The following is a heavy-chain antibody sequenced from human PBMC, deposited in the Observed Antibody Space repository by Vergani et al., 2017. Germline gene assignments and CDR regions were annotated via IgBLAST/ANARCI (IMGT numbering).Heavy chain of an antibody. CDR1: GYTFIEYD. CDR3: ARDGVHDSSGYYPY. D-gene: IGHD3-22*01. V-gene: IGHV1-8*01. CDR2: MNPKSGNS. Sequence: QVQLVQSGAEVKKPGASVKVSCWASGYTFIEYDIDWVRQAAGQGLEWMGWMNPKSGNSGFAQKFQGRVTMTRDTSISTAYMELNSLTSEDTAVYYCARDGVHDSSGYYPYWGQGTLVTVSS. J-gene: IGHJ4*02.